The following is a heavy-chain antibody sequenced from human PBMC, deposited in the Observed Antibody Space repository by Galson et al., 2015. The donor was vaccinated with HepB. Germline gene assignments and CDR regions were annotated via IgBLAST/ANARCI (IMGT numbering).Heavy chain of an antibody. CDR2: IKQDGSNK. D-gene: IGHD6-19*01. J-gene: IGHJ3*02. CDR1: GFTFSSYW. V-gene: IGHV3-7*01. Sequence: SLRLSCAASGFTFSSYWMSWVRQAPGKGLEWVANIKQDGSNKYYADSVKGRFTISRDNSKNTLYLQMNSLRAEDTAVYYCARDRGEQWLVLNAFDIWGQGTMVTVSS. CDR3: ARDRGEQWLVLNAFDI.